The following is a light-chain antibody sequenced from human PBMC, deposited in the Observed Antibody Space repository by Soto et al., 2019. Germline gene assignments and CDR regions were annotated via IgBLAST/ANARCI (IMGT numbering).Light chain of an antibody. CDR3: QQRYNTPLT. CDR2: GAS. CDR1: QSMSTY. V-gene: IGKV1-39*01. J-gene: IGKJ4*01. Sequence: DIQMTQSPSSLSASVGDRVTITCRASQSMSTYLNWFQQKPGKAPKVLIYGASSLQSGVPTRFSGSGSRTDFTLTISSLQPEDVATYYCQQRYNTPLTFGGGTKVEIK.